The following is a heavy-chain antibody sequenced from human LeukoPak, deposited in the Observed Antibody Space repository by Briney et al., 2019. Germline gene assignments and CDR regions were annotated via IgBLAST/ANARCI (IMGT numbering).Heavy chain of an antibody. J-gene: IGHJ4*02. CDR2: IKTRTDGETT. CDR3: TTARVGY. CDR1: GFTFTDAW. V-gene: IGHV3-15*01. Sequence: GGSLRLSCAASGFTFTDAWMSWVRQAPGKGLEWVGRIKTRTDGETTDYAAAVTGRFTISRDDSKNTVYLQMNSLTSEDTAVYYCTTARVGYWGQGTLVTVSS.